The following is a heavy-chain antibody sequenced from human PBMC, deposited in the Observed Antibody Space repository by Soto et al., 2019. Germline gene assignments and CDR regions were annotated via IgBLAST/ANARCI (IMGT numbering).Heavy chain of an antibody. CDR1: GFTFSNYS. J-gene: IGHJ6*02. CDR2: ISGSGGST. V-gene: IGHV3-23*01. Sequence: PGGSLILSCAASGFTFSNYSMSWVRQAPGKGLEWVSAISGSGGSTYYADSVKGRFTMSRDNPKNRLYLQMNRLRAEDTAVYYCASMCSSTSCPHWDDYYGMDVWGQGTTVTVSS. D-gene: IGHD2-2*01. CDR3: ASMCSSTSCPHWDDYYGMDV.